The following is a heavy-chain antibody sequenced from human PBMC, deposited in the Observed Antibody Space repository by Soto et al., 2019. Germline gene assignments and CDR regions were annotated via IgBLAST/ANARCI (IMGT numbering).Heavy chain of an antibody. CDR3: ARGFSSVSMDA. D-gene: IGHD6-19*01. Sequence: SETLSLTCTVSGDSVSSGGYYWSWIRQPPGKGLEWIGYIYSSGNANYNPSLKSRVTISRDTSKNQISLKVATVTAADTAGCYCARGFSSVSMDAWGQGTTVTVSS. V-gene: IGHV4-61*08. CDR2: IYSSGNA. J-gene: IGHJ6*02. CDR1: GDSVSSGGYY.